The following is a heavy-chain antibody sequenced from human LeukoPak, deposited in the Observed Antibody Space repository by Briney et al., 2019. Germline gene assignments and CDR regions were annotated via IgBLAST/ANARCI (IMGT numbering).Heavy chain of an antibody. CDR3: ARFLNKRYSSSWPGRYYFDY. V-gene: IGHV4-34*01. Sequence: SETLSLTCAVYGGSFSGYYWSWIRQPPGEGLEWIGEINHSGSTNYNPSLKSRVTISVDTSKNQFSLKLSSVTAADTAVYYCARFLNKRYSSSWPGRYYFDYWGQGTLVTVSS. CDR1: GGSFSGYY. CDR2: INHSGST. D-gene: IGHD6-13*01. J-gene: IGHJ4*02.